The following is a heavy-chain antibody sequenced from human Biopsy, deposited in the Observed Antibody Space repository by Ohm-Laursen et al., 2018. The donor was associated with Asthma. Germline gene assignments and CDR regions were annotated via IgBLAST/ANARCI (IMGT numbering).Heavy chain of an antibody. J-gene: IGHJ4*02. CDR1: GFTVSRDH. CDR2: IYSGGTS. CDR3: ARGDSSGWSHYYFDY. D-gene: IGHD6-19*01. V-gene: IGHV3-53*01. Sequence: SLRLSCSASGFTVSRDHMFWVRQAPGKGLEWVSVIYSGGTSDTADSVRGRFTISRDFYKNTLYLQMDSLRAEDTAVYYCARGDSSGWSHYYFDYWSQGTLVTVSS.